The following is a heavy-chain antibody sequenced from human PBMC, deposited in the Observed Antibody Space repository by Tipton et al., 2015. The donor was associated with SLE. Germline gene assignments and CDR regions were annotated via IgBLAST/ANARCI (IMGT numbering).Heavy chain of an antibody. V-gene: IGHV4-59*01. D-gene: IGHD1-26*01. CDR2: VFYTGST. CDR1: GDSLIKYY. CDR3: SREGWHVGSLVFDI. Sequence: TLSLTCIVSGDSLIKYYWNWFRQSPGKRLEWIGYVFYTGSTNYNPSFKGRVTISVDTSNNQFSLRLDSVTDADTAIYFCSREGWHVGSLVFDIWGKGTVVTSLQ. J-gene: IGHJ3*02.